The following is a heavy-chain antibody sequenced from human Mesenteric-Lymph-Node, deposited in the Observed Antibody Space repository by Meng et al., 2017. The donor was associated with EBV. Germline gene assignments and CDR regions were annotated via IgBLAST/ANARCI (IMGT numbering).Heavy chain of an antibody. Sequence: VRVVLCVFECDTRRASVTVSCKACCYSFSSDGSSRMRQAPGQGLEVMRWISAYNGNINYEQKFEGRVTMTTDTSTSTAYREVRSLRSDDTAVYYCATDKGRVINNLFDPWGQGTLVTVSS. CDR1: CYSFSSDG. CDR3: ATDKGRVINNLFDP. V-gene: IGHV1-18*01. J-gene: IGHJ5*02. D-gene: IGHD3-22*01. CDR2: ISAYNGNI.